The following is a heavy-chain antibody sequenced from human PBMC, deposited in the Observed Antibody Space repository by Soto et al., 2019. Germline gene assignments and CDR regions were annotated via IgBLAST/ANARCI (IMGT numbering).Heavy chain of an antibody. CDR1: GGSIIGSGFH. J-gene: IGHJ5*02. D-gene: IGHD4-17*01. V-gene: IGHV4-39*01. CDR3: ATRSGDYVGWFDP. Sequence: ETLSLTCTVSGGSIIGSGFHWAWIRQPPGKGLEWIGSIYYSGTANYSPSLKSRLAIDVDTSKNQFSLRLSSVTAADTAVYYRATRSGDYVGWFDPWGQGTRVTVSS. CDR2: IYYSGTA.